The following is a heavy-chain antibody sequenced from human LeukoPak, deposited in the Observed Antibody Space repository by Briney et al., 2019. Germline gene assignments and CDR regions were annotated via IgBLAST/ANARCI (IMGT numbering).Heavy chain of an antibody. CDR2: ISYDGSNK. J-gene: IGHJ4*02. CDR1: GFTFSSYG. D-gene: IGHD2-15*01. V-gene: IGHV3-30*18. Sequence: GRSLRLSCAASGFTFSSYGMHWVRQAPGKGLEWVAVISYDGSNKYYADSVKGRFTISRDNSKNTLYLQMNSLRAEDTDVYYCANAYCSGGSCYSVPTANFDYWGQGTLVTVSS. CDR3: ANAYCSGGSCYSVPTANFDY.